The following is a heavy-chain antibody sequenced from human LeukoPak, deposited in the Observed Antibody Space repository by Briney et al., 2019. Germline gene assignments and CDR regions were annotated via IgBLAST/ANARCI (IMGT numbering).Heavy chain of an antibody. CDR3: ARGYTPGDYGADFDY. CDR2: INHSGST. CDR1: GGSFSGYY. Sequence: SETLSLTCAVYGGSFSGYYWSWIRQPPGKGLEGIGEINHSGSTNYSPSLKSRVTISVDTSKNQFSLKLSSVTAADTAVYYCARGYTPGDYGADFDYWGQGTLVTVSS. V-gene: IGHV4-34*01. D-gene: IGHD4-17*01. J-gene: IGHJ4*02.